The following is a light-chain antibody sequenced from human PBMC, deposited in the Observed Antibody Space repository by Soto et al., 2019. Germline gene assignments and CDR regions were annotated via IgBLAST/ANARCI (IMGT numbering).Light chain of an antibody. CDR3: QQYGTSSWT. V-gene: IGKV3-20*01. Sequence: EIVLTQSPGTLSLSPGERATLSCWASQSVSSTYLAWYQQKPGQAPRLLIYGASNRATGIPDRFSGSGSGTDFTLTISRLEPEDFAVYYCQQYGTSSWTFGQGTKVEIK. J-gene: IGKJ1*01. CDR2: GAS. CDR1: QSVSSTY.